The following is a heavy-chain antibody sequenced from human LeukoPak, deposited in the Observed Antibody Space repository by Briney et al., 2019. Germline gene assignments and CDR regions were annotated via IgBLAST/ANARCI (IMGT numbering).Heavy chain of an antibody. D-gene: IGHD3-10*01. CDR1: GFTLSSYW. J-gene: IGHJ5*02. CDR3: ARSGYGSGSYYPPNWFDP. V-gene: IGHV3-74*01. CDR2: INSDGSST. Sequence: GGSLRLSCAASGFTLSSYWMHWVRQAPGKGLVWVSRINSDGSSTSYADSVKGRFTISRDNAKNTLYLQMNSLRAEDTAVYYSARSGYGSGSYYPPNWFDPWGQGTLVTVSS.